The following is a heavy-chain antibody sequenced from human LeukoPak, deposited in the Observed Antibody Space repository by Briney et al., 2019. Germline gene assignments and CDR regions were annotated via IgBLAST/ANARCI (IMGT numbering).Heavy chain of an antibody. CDR1: GGSISSYY. D-gene: IGHD2-21*01. CDR3: TRNAAYCLDF. CDR2: ISHSGST. Sequence: PSETLSLTCTVSGGSISSYYWSWIRQPPGKGLEWIGEISHSGSTNYNPSLKSRVTISADESKNQFSLKLNSVTAADTAVYYCTRNAAYCLDFWGQGTPVTVSS. J-gene: IGHJ4*02. V-gene: IGHV4-59*12.